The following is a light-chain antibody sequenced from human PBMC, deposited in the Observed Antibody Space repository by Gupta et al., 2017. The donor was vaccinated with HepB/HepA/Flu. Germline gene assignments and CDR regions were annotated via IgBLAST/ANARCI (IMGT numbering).Light chain of an antibody. Sequence: QLVLTQSPSASASLGASVTPTCTLSSGHSSYAIAWHQQQPEKGPRYLMKLNSDGSHSKGDGIPDRFSGSSSGAERYLTISSLQSEDEADYYCQTWGTGTHYVFGTGTKVTVL. J-gene: IGLJ1*01. CDR2: LNSDGSH. CDR3: QTWGTGTHYV. CDR1: SGHSSYA. V-gene: IGLV4-69*01.